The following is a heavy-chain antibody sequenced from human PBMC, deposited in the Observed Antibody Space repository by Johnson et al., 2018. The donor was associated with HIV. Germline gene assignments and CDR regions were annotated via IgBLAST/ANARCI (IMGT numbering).Heavy chain of an antibody. J-gene: IGHJ3*02. Sequence: LEWVSFIRFDGSNKYYADSVKGRFTISRDNSKNTLYLQMNSLRAEDTAVYYCAKTYSGSNRDAFDIWGQGTMVTVSS. V-gene: IGHV3-30*02. CDR3: AKTYSGSNRDAFDI. CDR2: IRFDGSNK. D-gene: IGHD1-26*01.